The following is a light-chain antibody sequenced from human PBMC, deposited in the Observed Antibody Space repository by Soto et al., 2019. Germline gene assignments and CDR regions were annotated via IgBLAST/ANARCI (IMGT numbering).Light chain of an antibody. CDR3: QVWDDNSDHHV. V-gene: IGLV3-21*03. Sequence: SYELTQTSSVSVAPEKTARFSLGGNNIGGKSVHWYQQKPGQAPVVVVYDDSDRPSGIPERFSGSNSGNTATLTISRVEAGDEADYHCQVWDDNSDHHVFGTGTKVTV. J-gene: IGLJ1*01. CDR1: NIGGKS. CDR2: DDS.